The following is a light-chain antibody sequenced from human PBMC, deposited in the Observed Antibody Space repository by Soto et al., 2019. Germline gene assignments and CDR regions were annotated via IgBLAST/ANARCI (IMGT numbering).Light chain of an antibody. CDR3: QQSYTSPFYT. CDR1: QPIDNY. CDR2: VAS. V-gene: IGKV1-39*01. J-gene: IGKJ2*01. Sequence: DIQMTQSPTSLSASVGDRVTITCRAGQPIDNYLNWYQQKPGKAPHLLIFVASRLRSGVPSRFSGSGSGTDFSLTISSLQPEDFGTYYCQQSYTSPFYTFGQGTKVEIK.